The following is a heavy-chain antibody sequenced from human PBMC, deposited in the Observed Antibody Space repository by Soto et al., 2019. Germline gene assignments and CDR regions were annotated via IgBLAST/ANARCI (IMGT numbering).Heavy chain of an antibody. CDR3: ARDRFSLGGATWNYYYYGMDV. Sequence: GXSVKVSCKASGYTFTSYGISWVRQAPGQGLEWVGWISAYNGNTSYAQKLQGRVTMTTDTSTSTAYMELRSLRSDDTAVYYCARDRFSLGGATWNYYYYGMDVWGHGTTVTVSS. CDR2: ISAYNGNT. V-gene: IGHV1-18*01. D-gene: IGHD1-26*01. CDR1: GYTFTSYG. J-gene: IGHJ6*02.